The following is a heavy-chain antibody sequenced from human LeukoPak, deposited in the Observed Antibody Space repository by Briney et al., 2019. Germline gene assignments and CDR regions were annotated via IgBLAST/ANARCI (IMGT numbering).Heavy chain of an antibody. D-gene: IGHD5-12*01. J-gene: IGHJ4*02. CDR3: ARAPQVAYFDY. Sequence: PGGSLRLSCAASGFTFISYWMSWVRQAPGKGLEWVANIKQDGSEKYYVDSVKGRFTISRDNAKNSLYLQMNSLRAEDTAVYYCARAPQVAYFDYWGQGTLVTVSS. CDR1: GFTFISYW. CDR2: IKQDGSEK. V-gene: IGHV3-7*01.